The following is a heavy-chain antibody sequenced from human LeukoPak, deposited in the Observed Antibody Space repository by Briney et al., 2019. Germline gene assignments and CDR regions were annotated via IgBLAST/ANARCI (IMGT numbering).Heavy chain of an antibody. CDR1: GGSISSSSYY. V-gene: IGHV4-39*07. CDR2: IYYSGST. J-gene: IGHJ4*02. Sequence: PSETLSLTCTVSGGSISSSSYYWGWIRQPPGKGLEWIGSIYYSGSTYYNPSLKSRVTISVDTSKNQSSLKLSSVTAAGTAVYYCARDSSLLIGYWGQGTLVTVSS. CDR3: ARDSSLLIGY.